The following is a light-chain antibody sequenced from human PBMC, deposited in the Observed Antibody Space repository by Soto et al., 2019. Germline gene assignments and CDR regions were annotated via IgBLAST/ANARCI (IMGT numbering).Light chain of an antibody. V-gene: IGKV1-12*01. J-gene: IGKJ1*01. Sequence: DIQMTQSPSSISASVGDRVNITCRASQPISSWLAWYQQVPGQAPYLLIYPASTLQSGVPSRFSGSGSGTDFTLTINSLQPEDFATYFCQLGYNLPRAFGQGTRVEI. CDR2: PAS. CDR3: QLGYNLPRA. CDR1: QPISSW.